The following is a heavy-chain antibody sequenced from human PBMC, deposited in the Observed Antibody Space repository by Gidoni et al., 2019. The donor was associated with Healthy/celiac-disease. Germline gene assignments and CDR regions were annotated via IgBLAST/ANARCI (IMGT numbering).Heavy chain of an antibody. CDR2: IWYDGRNK. CDR1: GFTFSRYC. V-gene: IGHV3-33*01. Sequence: QVQLVESGGGVVQPGRSLRPSCAASGFTFSRYCMHWARQAPGKGLEGVAVIWYDGRNKYYADAVKGRFTISRDNSKNTLYLQMNRLRAEDTAVYYCARLPGYSSGWYVVDDGMDVWGQGTTVTVSS. J-gene: IGHJ6*02. CDR3: ARLPGYSSGWYVVDDGMDV. D-gene: IGHD6-19*01.